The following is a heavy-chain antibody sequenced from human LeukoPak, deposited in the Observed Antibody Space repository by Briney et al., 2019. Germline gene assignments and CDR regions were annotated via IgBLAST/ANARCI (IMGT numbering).Heavy chain of an antibody. CDR3: GRGGRQGAIDI. CDR1: TFTFRTYW. CDR2: IKPDGSEK. J-gene: IGHJ3*02. Sequence: GGSLRLSCAASTFTFRTYWMTRVRQAPGKGLEWVANIKPDGSEKYYADSVRGRFTISRDNARNSLSLQMNSLRDEETAVYYCGRGGRQGAIDIWGQGTMVTVSS. D-gene: IGHD6-25*01. V-gene: IGHV3-7*01.